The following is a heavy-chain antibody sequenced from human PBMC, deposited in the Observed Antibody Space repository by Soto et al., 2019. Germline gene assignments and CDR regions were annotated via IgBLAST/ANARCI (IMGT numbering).Heavy chain of an antibody. D-gene: IGHD2-2*01. V-gene: IGHV3-23*01. J-gene: IGHJ6*02. CDR1: GFTFSSYA. CDR3: AKDGGIVVVPAAYYYYGMDV. CDR2: ISGSGGST. Sequence: GGSLRLSCAASGFTFSSYAMSWVRQAPGKGLEWVSAISGSGGSTYYADSVKGRFTISRDNSKNTLYLQMNSLRAEDTAVYYCAKDGGIVVVPAAYYYYGMDVWGQGTTVTVSS.